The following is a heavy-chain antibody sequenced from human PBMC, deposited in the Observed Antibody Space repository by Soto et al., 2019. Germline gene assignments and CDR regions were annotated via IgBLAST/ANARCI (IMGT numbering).Heavy chain of an antibody. CDR1: GGSLTGYF. V-gene: IGHV4-34*01. Sequence: QVHLQQWGAGLLRPSETLSLTCNVSGGSLTGYFWNWIRQPPGRPMEWIGEVNHAGAATYNPSLRSRVTLSVDTSKNQFSLRLASVAATDTALYCCARGYFTRQSLDYWDQGALVTVSS. J-gene: IGHJ4*02. CDR3: ARGYFTRQSLDY. CDR2: VNHAGAA.